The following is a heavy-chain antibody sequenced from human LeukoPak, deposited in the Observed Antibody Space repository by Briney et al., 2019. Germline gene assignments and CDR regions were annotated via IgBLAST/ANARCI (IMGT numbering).Heavy chain of an antibody. J-gene: IGHJ3*02. CDR3: AREICGSGSYYTDAFDI. V-gene: IGHV3-21*01. CDR2: ISSSSSYI. D-gene: IGHD3-10*01. Sequence: GGSLRLSCAASGFTFSSYSMNWVRQAPGKGLEWVSSISSSSSYIYYADSVKGRFTISRDNAKNSLYLQMNSLRAEDTAVYYCAREICGSGSYYTDAFDIWGQGTMVTVSS. CDR1: GFTFSSYS.